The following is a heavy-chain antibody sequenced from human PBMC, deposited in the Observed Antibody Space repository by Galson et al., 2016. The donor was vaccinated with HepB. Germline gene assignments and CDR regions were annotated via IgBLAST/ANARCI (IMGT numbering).Heavy chain of an antibody. V-gene: IGHV4-59*08. J-gene: IGHJ2*01. D-gene: IGHD2-2*02. Sequence: SETLSLTCSVSGDSISIYHWGWIRQPPGKGLEWIGHIDDSGDTDYNPSLRSRVTTSVDMSKNQLSLKMDSVTAADTAVYYCARRGFCSRTSCYTGGWYFDLWGRGTLVTVSS. CDR2: IDDSGDT. CDR1: GDSISIYH. CDR3: ARRGFCSRTSCYTGGWYFDL.